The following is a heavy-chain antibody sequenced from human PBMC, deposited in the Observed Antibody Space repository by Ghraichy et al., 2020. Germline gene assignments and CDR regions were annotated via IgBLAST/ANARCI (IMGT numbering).Heavy chain of an antibody. CDR2: IYSGGGT. Sequence: GGSLRVSCVASGVTVSDNYMLWFRQAPGKGLEWVSLIYSGGGTDYADSVRGRFTISRDKSKNTLYLQMHSLRAEDTAVYYCARDGPGGGIRGQGTLVTVSS. D-gene: IGHD2-8*02. CDR1: GVTVSDNY. CDR3: ARDGPGGGI. V-gene: IGHV3-53*01. J-gene: IGHJ4*02.